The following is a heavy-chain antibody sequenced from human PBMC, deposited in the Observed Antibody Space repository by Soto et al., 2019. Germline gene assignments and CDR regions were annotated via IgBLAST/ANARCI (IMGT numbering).Heavy chain of an antibody. J-gene: IGHJ6*02. D-gene: IGHD2-8*01. Sequence: SETLSLTCTVSGGSISSGDYYWSWIRQPPGKGLEWIGYIYYSGSTYYNPSLKSRVTISVDTSKNQFSLKLSSVTAADTAVYYCARVLYSRHCTNGVCWGYYYYYGMDVWGQGTTVTVSS. CDR3: ARVLYSRHCTNGVCWGYYYYYGMDV. CDR1: GGSISSGDYY. CDR2: IYYSGST. V-gene: IGHV4-30-4*01.